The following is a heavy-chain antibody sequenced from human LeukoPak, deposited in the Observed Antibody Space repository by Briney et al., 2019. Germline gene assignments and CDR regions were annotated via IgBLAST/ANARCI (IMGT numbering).Heavy chain of an antibody. CDR2: IYPRDSDT. J-gene: IGHJ4*02. CDR1: GYSFTTYW. D-gene: IGHD6-13*01. V-gene: IGHV5-51*01. CDR3: ARREQQMGLDY. Sequence: GESLKISCKVSGYSFTTYWFGWVRQTPRKGLEWMGVIYPRDSDTRYNPSFQGQVTISADTSINTAYLQWDTLKASDTAMYYCARREQQMGLDYWGQGTLVTVSS.